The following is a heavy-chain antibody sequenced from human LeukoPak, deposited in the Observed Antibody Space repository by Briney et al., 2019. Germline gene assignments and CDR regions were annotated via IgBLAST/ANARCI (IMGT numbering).Heavy chain of an antibody. D-gene: IGHD3-10*01. CDR2: ISSSSSYI. Sequence: GGSLRLSCAASGFTLSSYSMNWVRQAPGKGLEWVSSISSSSSYIYYADSVKGRFTISRDNAKNSLYLQMNSLRAEDTAVYYCAREITMVRGVIDYWGQGTLVTVSS. CDR1: GFTLSSYS. CDR3: AREITMVRGVIDY. J-gene: IGHJ4*02. V-gene: IGHV3-21*01.